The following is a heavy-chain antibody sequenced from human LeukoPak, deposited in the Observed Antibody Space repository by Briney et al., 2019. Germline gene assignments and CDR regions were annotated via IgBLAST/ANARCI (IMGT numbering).Heavy chain of an antibody. Sequence: PSETLSLTCTVSGGSISSSSYYWGWIRQPPGKGLEWIGSIYYSGSTYYNPSLKSRVTISVDTSKNQFSLKLSSVTAADTAVYYCARDRGGRGYSSGYYYDYWGQGTLVTVSS. CDR3: ARDRGGRGYSSGYYYDY. D-gene: IGHD3-22*01. CDR1: GGSISSSSYY. V-gene: IGHV4-39*07. J-gene: IGHJ4*02. CDR2: IYYSGST.